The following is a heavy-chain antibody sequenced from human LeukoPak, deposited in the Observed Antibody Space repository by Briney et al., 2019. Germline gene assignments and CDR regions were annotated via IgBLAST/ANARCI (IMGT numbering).Heavy chain of an antibody. J-gene: IGHJ6*03. CDR2: ISGSGGGT. V-gene: IGHV3-23*01. D-gene: IGHD2-21*01. CDR3: AKDTWQFAPDYYYYMDV. CDR1: GFTFDDYA. Sequence: GGSLRLSCAASGFTFDDYAMHWVRQAPGKGLEWVSAISGSGGGTYYSDSVKGRFTISRDNSKNTLYLQMNSLRAEDTALYYCAKDTWQFAPDYYYYMDVWGKGTTVTVSS.